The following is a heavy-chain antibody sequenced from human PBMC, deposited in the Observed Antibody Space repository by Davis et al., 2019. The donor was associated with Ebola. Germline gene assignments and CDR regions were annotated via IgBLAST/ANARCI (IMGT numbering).Heavy chain of an antibody. V-gene: IGHV5-51*01. J-gene: IGHJ5*02. CDR3: ARQWVGDGNTYEGWFDP. D-gene: IGHD5-24*01. CDR2: IYPGDSDT. Sequence: PGGSLRLSCKGSGYMFPNYWIGWVRQLPEKGLEWMGIIYPGDSDTRYSPSFQGQVTISVDTSISTAYLQWSSLKASDTAMYYCARQWVGDGNTYEGWFDPWGQGTLVTVSS. CDR1: GYMFPNYW.